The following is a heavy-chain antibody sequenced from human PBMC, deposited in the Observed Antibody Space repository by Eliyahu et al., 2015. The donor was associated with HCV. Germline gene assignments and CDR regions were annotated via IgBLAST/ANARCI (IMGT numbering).Heavy chain of an antibody. D-gene: IGHD2-15*01. Sequence: QVQLQQWGAGLLKPSETLSLTCAVYGGSFSGYYWSWIRQPPGKGLEWIGEINHSGSTNYNPSLESRVTISVDTSKNQFSLKLSSVTAADTAVYYCAGGRLRVYYMDVWGKGTTVTVSS. V-gene: IGHV4-34*01. J-gene: IGHJ6*03. CDR1: GGSFSGYY. CDR2: INHSGST. CDR3: AGGRLRVYYMDV.